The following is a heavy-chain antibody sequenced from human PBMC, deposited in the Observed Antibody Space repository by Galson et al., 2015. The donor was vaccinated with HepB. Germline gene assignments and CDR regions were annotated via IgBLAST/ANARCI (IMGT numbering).Heavy chain of an antibody. D-gene: IGHD2-2*01. V-gene: IGHV3-74*01. J-gene: IGHJ6*03. CDR1: GFTFSSYW. CDR2: INSDGSST. CDR3: ARAPPPYCSSTSCFYYYYMDV. Sequence: SLRLSCAASGFTFSSYWMHWVRQAPGKGLVWVSRINSDGSSTSYADSVKGRFTISRDNAKNTLYLQMNSLRAEDTAVYYCARAPPPYCSSTSCFYYYYMDVWGKGTTVTVSS.